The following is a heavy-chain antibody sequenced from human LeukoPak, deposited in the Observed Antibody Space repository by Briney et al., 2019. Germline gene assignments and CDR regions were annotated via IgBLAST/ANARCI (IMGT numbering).Heavy chain of an antibody. D-gene: IGHD6-19*01. CDR3: ASDPGVAVAGTLWSWYFDL. J-gene: IGHJ2*01. Sequence: SETLSLTCTVSGGSISSYYWSWIRQPPGRGLEWIRYIYYSGSTNYNPSLKSRVTISVDTSKNQFSLKLSSVTAADTAVYYCASDPGVAVAGTLWSWYFDLWGRGTLVTVSS. CDR1: GGSISSYY. CDR2: IYYSGST. V-gene: IGHV4-59*01.